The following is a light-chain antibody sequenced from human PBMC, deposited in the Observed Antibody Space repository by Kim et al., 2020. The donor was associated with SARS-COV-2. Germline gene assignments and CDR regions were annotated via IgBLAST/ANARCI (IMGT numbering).Light chain of an antibody. V-gene: IGLV2-11*01. CDR2: DVS. Sequence: GQSFAISCTGTSSDVGGYNYVSWYQQLPGEAPKLMIYDVSKRPSGVPDRFSGSKSGNTASLTISGLQAEDEADYYCCSYAGSYTYVFGAGTKVTVL. CDR3: CSYAGSYTYV. CDR1: SSDVGGYNY. J-gene: IGLJ1*01.